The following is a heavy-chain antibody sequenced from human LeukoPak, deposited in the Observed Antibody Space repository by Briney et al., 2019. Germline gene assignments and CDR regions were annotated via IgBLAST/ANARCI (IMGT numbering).Heavy chain of an antibody. V-gene: IGHV4-59*01. CDR1: GGSLSSYY. CDR3: PRVDKGYDCRWFDP. J-gene: IGHJ5*02. Sequence: PSETLSLTCTVSGGSLSSYYWSWIRPPPGKGLEWIGYIYYSGSTNYNPSLRSRVTISVHTAKTQFSRKLRSVTAADTAVYSWPRVDKGYDCRWFDPWGQETLVTVSS. D-gene: IGHD5-12*01. CDR2: IYYSGST.